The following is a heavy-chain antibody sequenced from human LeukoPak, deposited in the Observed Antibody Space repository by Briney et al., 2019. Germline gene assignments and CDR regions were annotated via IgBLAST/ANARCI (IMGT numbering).Heavy chain of an antibody. CDR3: ARPETRPYYDSSGYYHNDAFDI. V-gene: IGHV1-69*05. CDR1: GGTFSSYA. Sequence: SVKVSCKASGGTFSSYAISWVRQAPGQGLECMGGIIPIFGTANYAQKFQGRVTITTDESTSTAYMGLSSLRSEDTAVYYCARPETRPYYDSSGYYHNDAFDIWGQGTMVTVSS. D-gene: IGHD3-22*01. CDR2: IIPIFGTA. J-gene: IGHJ3*02.